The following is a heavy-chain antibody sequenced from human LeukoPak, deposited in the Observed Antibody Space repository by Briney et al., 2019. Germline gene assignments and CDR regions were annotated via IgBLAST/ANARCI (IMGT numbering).Heavy chain of an antibody. CDR2: INHSGST. V-gene: IGHV4-34*01. CDR1: GGSFSGYY. D-gene: IGHD4-11*01. CDR3: ASRYDYSNYIDY. J-gene: IGHJ4*02. Sequence: SETLSLTCAVYGGSFSGYYWSWIRQPPGKGLEWIGEINHSGSTNYNPSLKSRVTISVDTSKNQFSLKLSSVTAADTAVYYCASRYDYSNYIDYWGQGTLVTVSS.